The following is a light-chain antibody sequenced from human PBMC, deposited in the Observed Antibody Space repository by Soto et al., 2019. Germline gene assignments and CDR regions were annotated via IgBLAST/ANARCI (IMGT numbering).Light chain of an antibody. J-gene: IGKJ5*01. CDR1: QGISNW. CDR2: AAS. CDR3: QQSYSIPSIT. V-gene: IGKV1-12*01. Sequence: DIQMTQSPSSVSASVGDRVTISCRASQGISNWLAWYQQKPGKAPKLLIYAASTLESGVPSRFSGSGCGTEFFLTISSLQTEDFATYYCQQSYSIPSITFGQGTRLEIK.